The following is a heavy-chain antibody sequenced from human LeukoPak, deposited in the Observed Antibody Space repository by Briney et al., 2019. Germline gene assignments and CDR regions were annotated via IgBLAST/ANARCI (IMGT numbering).Heavy chain of an antibody. V-gene: IGHV3-21*04. J-gene: IGHJ4*02. CDR2: ISSSSSYI. CDR3: AKEIGLAVYFDF. Sequence: PGGSLRLSCAASGFTFSSYSMNWVRQAPGKGLEWVSSISSSSSYIYYADSVKGRFTISRDNSKNTVYLQMNSLRAEDTATYYCAKEIGLAVYFDFWGQGTLVTVSS. CDR1: GFTFSSYS. D-gene: IGHD6-19*01.